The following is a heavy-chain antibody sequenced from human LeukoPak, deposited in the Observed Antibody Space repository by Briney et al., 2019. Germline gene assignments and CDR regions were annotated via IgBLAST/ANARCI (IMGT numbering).Heavy chain of an antibody. J-gene: IGHJ5*02. CDR3: ARDGDGPMATISWFDP. V-gene: IGHV1-69*13. CDR1: GGTFSSYA. CDR2: IIPIFGTA. D-gene: IGHD5-24*01. Sequence: SVKVSCKASGGTFSSYAISWVRQAPGQGLEWMGGIIPIFGTANCAQKFQGRVTITADESTSTAYMELSSLRSEDTAVYYCARDGDGPMATISWFDPWGQGTLVTVSS.